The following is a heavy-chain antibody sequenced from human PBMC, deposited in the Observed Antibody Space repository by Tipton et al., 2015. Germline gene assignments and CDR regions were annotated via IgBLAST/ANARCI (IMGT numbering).Heavy chain of an antibody. CDR2: MNPNSGDT. CDR3: AHLYGDSHYFDY. V-gene: IGHV1-8*01. D-gene: IGHD4-17*01. CDR1: GYTFTSYD. Sequence: QVQLVQSGAEVKKPGASVKVSCKASGYTFTSYDINWVRQATGQGLEWMGWMNPNSGDTGYAQKFQGRVTMTSNTSISTAYMELSSLRSEDTALYYCAHLYGDSHYFDYWGQGTLVTVSS. J-gene: IGHJ4*02.